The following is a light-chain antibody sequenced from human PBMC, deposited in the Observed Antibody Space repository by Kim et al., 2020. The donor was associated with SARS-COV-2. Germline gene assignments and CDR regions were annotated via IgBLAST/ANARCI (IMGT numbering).Light chain of an antibody. CDR3: QSYDNTVSGPYWV. V-gene: IGLV1-40*01. Sequence: QSVLTQPPSVSGAPGQRVTISCTGSSSDIGAGYDVHWYQRLPGTAPRLLIYGDTNRPSGVPDRFSGSKSGTSASLAITGLQADDEADYFCQSYDNTVSGPYWVFGGGTQLTVL. CDR1: SSDIGAGYD. J-gene: IGLJ3*02. CDR2: GDT.